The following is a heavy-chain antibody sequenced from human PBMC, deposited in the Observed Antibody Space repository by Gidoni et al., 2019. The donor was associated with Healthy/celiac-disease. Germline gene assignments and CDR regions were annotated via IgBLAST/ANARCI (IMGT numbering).Heavy chain of an antibody. CDR2: INHSGST. Sequence: QVQLQQWGAGLLKPSEPLSLTCAFYGGSFSGYYWSWIRQPQGKGLGWIGEINHSGSTNYNPSLKSRVTIAVDTSKNQFSLKRSSVTAADTAVYYCARSASRTVVVAAPMDVWGQGTTVTVSS. V-gene: IGHV4-34*01. CDR3: ARSASRTVVVAAPMDV. D-gene: IGHD2-15*01. CDR1: GGSFSGYY. J-gene: IGHJ6*02.